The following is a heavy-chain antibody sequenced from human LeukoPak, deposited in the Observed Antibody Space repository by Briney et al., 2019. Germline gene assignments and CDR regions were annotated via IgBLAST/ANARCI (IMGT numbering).Heavy chain of an antibody. J-gene: IGHJ5*02. V-gene: IGHV4-39*01. Sequence: KPSETLSLTCTVSDGSVSSSSYSWGWIRQPPGKGLEWIGSIYYSGSTYYNPSLKSRVTISVDTSKNQFSLKLSSVTAADTAVYYCARHHESMIVVVIKGENWFDPWGQGPWSPSPQ. CDR1: DGSVSSSSYS. CDR3: ARHHESMIVVVIKGENWFDP. CDR2: IYYSGST. D-gene: IGHD3-22*01.